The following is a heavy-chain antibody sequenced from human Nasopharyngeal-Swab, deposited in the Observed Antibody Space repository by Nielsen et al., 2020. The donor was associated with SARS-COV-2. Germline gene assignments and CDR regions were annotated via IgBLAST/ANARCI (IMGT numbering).Heavy chain of an antibody. CDR1: GFTFSSYD. J-gene: IGHJ6*02. Sequence: GGSLRLSCAASGFTFSSYDMHWVRQATGKGLEWVSAIGTAGDTYYPGSVKGRFTISRENAKNSLYLQMSSLRAGDTAVYYCARAHYGGTYYYYYGMDVWGQGTTVTVSS. CDR3: ARAHYGGTYYYYYGMDV. V-gene: IGHV3-13*01. D-gene: IGHD4-23*01. CDR2: IGTAGDT.